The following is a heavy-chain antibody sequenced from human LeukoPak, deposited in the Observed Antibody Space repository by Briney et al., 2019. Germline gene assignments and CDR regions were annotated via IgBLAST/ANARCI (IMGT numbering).Heavy chain of an antibody. CDR1: GYSISSGYY. V-gene: IGHV4-38-2*02. D-gene: IGHD2-15*01. Sequence: SETLSLTCTVSGYSISSGYYWGWIRQPPGKGLEWIGRIYTSGSTNYNPSLKSRVTMSVDTSKNQFSLKLSSVTAADTAVYYCAREPIVVVVAATQGYWFDPWGQGTLVTVSS. J-gene: IGHJ5*02. CDR3: AREPIVVVVAATQGYWFDP. CDR2: IYTSGST.